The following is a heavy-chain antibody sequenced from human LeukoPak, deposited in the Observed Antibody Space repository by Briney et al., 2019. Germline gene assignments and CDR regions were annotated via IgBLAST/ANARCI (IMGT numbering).Heavy chain of an antibody. Sequence: GGSPRLSCAASGFTFSSYAMSWVRQAPGKGLEWVSAISGSGGSTYYADSVKGRFTISRDNSKNTLYLQMNSLRAVDTAVYYCAKDTKAETPPYSGSGSSCWGQGTLVTVSS. CDR2: ISGSGGST. CDR3: AKDTKAETPPYSGSGSSC. CDR1: GFTFSSYA. D-gene: IGHD3-10*01. V-gene: IGHV3-23*01. J-gene: IGHJ4*02.